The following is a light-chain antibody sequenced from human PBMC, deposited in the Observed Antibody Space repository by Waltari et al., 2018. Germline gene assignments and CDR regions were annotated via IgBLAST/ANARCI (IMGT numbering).Light chain of an antibody. Sequence: EIVLTQSPATLSLSPGERATLSRRASQSVSNSLAWYQQKFGQAPRLLIYGASSRATGIPDRFSGSGSGTDFTLTISSLEPQDFAMYFCQQYNNWPLTFGGGTKVEIK. V-gene: IGKV3-15*01. J-gene: IGKJ4*01. CDR2: GAS. CDR1: QSVSNS. CDR3: QQYNNWPLT.